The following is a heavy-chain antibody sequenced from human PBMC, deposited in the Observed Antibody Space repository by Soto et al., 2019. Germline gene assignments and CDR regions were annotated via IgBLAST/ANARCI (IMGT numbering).Heavy chain of an antibody. Sequence: QGQLVESGGGVVQPGRSLRLSCAASEFTFSSHGMHWVRQAPGKGLEWVAVVSSDGNDKYHADSVKGRFIISRDNSRNTLYLQMNSLRPEDTAVYYCAKDRDTGAAGYYFDYWGQGALVTVSS. CDR1: EFTFSSHG. CDR2: VSSDGNDK. V-gene: IGHV3-30*18. CDR3: AKDRDTGAAGYYFDY. D-gene: IGHD6-13*01. J-gene: IGHJ4*02.